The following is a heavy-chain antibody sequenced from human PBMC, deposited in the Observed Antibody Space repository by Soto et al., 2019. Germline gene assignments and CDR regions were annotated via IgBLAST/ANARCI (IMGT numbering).Heavy chain of an antibody. CDR3: CVVKRLDQYSTSGYWFDP. V-gene: IGHV3-15*01. D-gene: IGHD2-15*01. Sequence: GGSLRLSCAASGFTFRHAWMSWVRQAPGKGLEWVGRIKSKADGETKDYGAPVRGRFTIPRDDAKDTLYLQMNSLRIEDTAVYYCCVVKRLDQYSTSGYWFDPWGPGTLVTVSS. J-gene: IGHJ5*02. CDR1: GFTFRHAW. CDR2: IKSKADGETK.